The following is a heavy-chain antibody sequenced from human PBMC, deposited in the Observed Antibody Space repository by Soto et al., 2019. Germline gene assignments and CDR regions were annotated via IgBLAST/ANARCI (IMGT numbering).Heavy chain of an antibody. CDR1: GYTFTSYG. Sequence: ASVKVSCKASGYTFTSYGISWVRQAPGQGLEWMGWISAYNGTTNYAQKLQGRVTMTTDTSTSTAYMELSSLRSEDTAVYYCAREVYSGSPPYNLDYWGQGTLVTVSS. J-gene: IGHJ4*02. D-gene: IGHD6-13*01. V-gene: IGHV1-18*01. CDR3: AREVYSGSPPYNLDY. CDR2: ISAYNGTT.